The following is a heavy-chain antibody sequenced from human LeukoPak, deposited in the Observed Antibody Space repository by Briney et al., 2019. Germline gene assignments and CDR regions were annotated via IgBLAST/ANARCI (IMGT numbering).Heavy chain of an antibody. CDR3: AKLAKYFYGSETYYFFEH. D-gene: IGHD3-10*01. Sequence: GGSLRLSCAASGFTFSSYEMNWVRQAPGKGLEWVSYISSSGSTIYYADSVTGRFTISRDNAKNSLYLQMNSLRVEDTAVYYCAKLAKYFYGSETYYFFEHWGQGTPVTASS. J-gene: IGHJ4*02. V-gene: IGHV3-48*03. CDR1: GFTFSSYE. CDR2: ISSSGSTI.